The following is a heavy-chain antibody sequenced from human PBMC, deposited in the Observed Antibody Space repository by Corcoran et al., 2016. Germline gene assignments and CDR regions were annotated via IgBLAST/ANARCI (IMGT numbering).Heavy chain of an antibody. J-gene: IGHJ6*02. V-gene: IGHV3-7*01. Sequence: EVQLVESGGGLVQPGGSLRLSCAASGFTFSSYWMSWVRQAPGKGLEWVANIKQDGSEKYYVGSVKGRFTISRDNAKNSLYRQMNSLRAEDSAVYYCARARAIAASGVVYYYYGMDVWGQGTTVTVAS. CDR3: ARARAIAASGVVYYYYGMDV. D-gene: IGHD6-13*01. CDR1: GFTFSSYW. CDR2: IKQDGSEK.